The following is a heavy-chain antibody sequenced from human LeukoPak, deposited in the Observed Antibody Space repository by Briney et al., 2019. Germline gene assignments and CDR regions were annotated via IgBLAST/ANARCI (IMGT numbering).Heavy chain of an antibody. CDR3: ARAVAYGIDTGFFDY. V-gene: IGHV4-59*01. CDR1: DGSINSFY. J-gene: IGHJ4*02. CDR2: IYYSGST. Sequence: SETLSLTCTVSDGSINSFYWSWIRQPPGKGLEWIGYIYYSGSTNYNPSLKSRVTISVDTSKNQFSLNLNSVTAADTAAYYCARAVAYGIDTGFFDYWGQGTLVTVSS. D-gene: IGHD2-8*02.